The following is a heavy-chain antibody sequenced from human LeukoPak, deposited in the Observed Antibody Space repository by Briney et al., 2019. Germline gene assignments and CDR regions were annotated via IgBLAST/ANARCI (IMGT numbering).Heavy chain of an antibody. J-gene: IGHJ6*02. CDR3: VRDCGGDCLYGMDV. D-gene: IGHD2-21*02. CDR1: GFTFSTFA. V-gene: IGHV3-64*02. CDR2: ISSDGAGA. Sequence: GGSLRLSCAASGFTFSTFALHWVRQAPGKGLEYVSGISSDGAGAFYADSVKGRFTISRDNTKNTLFLQMGSLRAEDMAVYYCVRDCGGDCLYGMDVWGQGTTVTVSS.